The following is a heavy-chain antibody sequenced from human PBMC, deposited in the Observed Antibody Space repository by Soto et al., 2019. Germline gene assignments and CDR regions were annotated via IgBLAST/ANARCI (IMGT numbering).Heavy chain of an antibody. D-gene: IGHD1-1*01. Sequence: SETLSLTCAVYGGSFSGYYLSWIRQPPGKGLEWIGEINHSGSTNYNPSLKSRVTISVDTSKNQFSLKLSSVTAADTAVYYCAKDRPRRTSGYFFDYWGQGTPVTVSS. CDR2: INHSGST. CDR3: AKDRPRRTSGYFFDY. J-gene: IGHJ4*02. CDR1: GGSFSGYY. V-gene: IGHV4-34*01.